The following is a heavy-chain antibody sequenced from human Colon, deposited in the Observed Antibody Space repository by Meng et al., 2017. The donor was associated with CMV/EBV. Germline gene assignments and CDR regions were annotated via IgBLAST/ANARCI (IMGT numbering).Heavy chain of an antibody. D-gene: IGHD6-13*01. CDR2: IYSSGFSA. Sequence: GGSLRLSCKTSGFTFASYGMTWVRQAPGRGLEWVSIIYSSGFSARYVDSVKGRFTISRNNSASTLFLQMDNLRAEDTAVYYCAKSNSWYGKYAFDSWGQGTLVTVSS. J-gene: IGHJ4*02. CDR1: GFTFASYG. CDR3: AKSNSWYGKYAFDS. V-gene: IGHV3-23*03.